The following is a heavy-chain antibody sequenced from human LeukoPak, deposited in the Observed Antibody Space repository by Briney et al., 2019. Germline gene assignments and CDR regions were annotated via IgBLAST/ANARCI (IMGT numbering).Heavy chain of an antibody. J-gene: IGHJ4*02. CDR3: ARDAVVTQWDDESDY. CDR2: ISAYNGNT. CDR1: GYTFNTFG. D-gene: IGHD2-21*02. V-gene: IGHV1-18*01. Sequence: ASVKVSCKASGYTFNTFGISWVRQAPGQGLEWMGWISAYNGNTNYAQKFQGRVTMTTDTSTSTAYMELRSLRSDDTAVYYCARDAVVTQWDDESDYWGQGTLVTVSS.